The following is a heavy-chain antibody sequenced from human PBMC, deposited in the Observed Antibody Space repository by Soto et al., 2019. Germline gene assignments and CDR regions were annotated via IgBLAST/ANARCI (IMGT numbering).Heavy chain of an antibody. J-gene: IGHJ5*02. CDR2: IYYSGST. Sequence: QVQLQESGPGIVKPSQTLSLTCTVSGASMSSGGYYWTWIRQSPGKGLEWIGYIYYSGSTYYNPSLESRVAISLDTSRSQFSLTLHSVTAADTAIYYCARDRHNNFFDPWGQGTLVTVSS. CDR1: GASMSSGGYY. CDR3: ARDRHNNFFDP. D-gene: IGHD6-6*01. V-gene: IGHV4-31*03.